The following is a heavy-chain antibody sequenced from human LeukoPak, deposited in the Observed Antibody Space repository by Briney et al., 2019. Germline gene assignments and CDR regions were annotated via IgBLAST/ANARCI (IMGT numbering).Heavy chain of an antibody. V-gene: IGHV3-15*01. Sequence: GGSLRLSCAASGFTFNNAWMSWVRQAPGKGLEWVGRIKSKTDGGTTDYAAPVKGRFTISRDESKNTLYLQMNSLKTEDTAVYYCTTEGGWSFYFDYWGQGTLVTVSS. CDR3: TTEGGWSFYFDY. D-gene: IGHD2-15*01. CDR2: IKSKTDGGTT. J-gene: IGHJ4*02. CDR1: GFTFNNAW.